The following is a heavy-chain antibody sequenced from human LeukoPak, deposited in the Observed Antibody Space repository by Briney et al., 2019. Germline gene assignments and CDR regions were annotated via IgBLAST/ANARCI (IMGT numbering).Heavy chain of an antibody. CDR1: GFTFSSYG. J-gene: IGHJ4*02. CDR2: ISSSSSTI. CDR3: ARGRVNYGGDFDY. Sequence: PGRSLRLSCAASGFTFSSYGMHWVRQAPGKGLEWVSYISSSSSTIYYADSVKGRFTISRDNAKNSLYLQMNSLRAEDTAVYYCARGRVNYGGDFDYWGQGTLVTVAS. V-gene: IGHV3-48*01. D-gene: IGHD4-23*01.